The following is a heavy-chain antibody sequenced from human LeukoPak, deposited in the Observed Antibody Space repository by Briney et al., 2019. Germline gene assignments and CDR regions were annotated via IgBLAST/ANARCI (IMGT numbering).Heavy chain of an antibody. D-gene: IGHD6-13*01. V-gene: IGHV3-30*03. CDR2: ISYDGSNK. CDR3: ARDSQQQLPNDAFDI. Sequence: GGSLRLSCAASGFTFSRYSMDWVRQAPGKGLEWVAVISYDGSNKYYADSVKGRFTISRDNSKNTLYLQMNSLRAEDTAVYYCARDSQQQLPNDAFDIWGQGTMVTVSS. CDR1: GFTFSRYS. J-gene: IGHJ3*02.